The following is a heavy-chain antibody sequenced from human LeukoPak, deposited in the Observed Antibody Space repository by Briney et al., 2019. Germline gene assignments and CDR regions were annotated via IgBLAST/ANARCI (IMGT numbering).Heavy chain of an antibody. CDR3: ARDQGYSYGYYYYYMDV. V-gene: IGHV1-2*02. CDR2: INPNSGGT. Sequence: ASVKVSCKASGYTFTGYYMHWVRQAPGQGLEWMGWINPNSGGTNYAQKFQGRVTMTRDTSISTAYMELSRLRSDDTAVYYCARDQGYSYGYYYYYMDVWGKGTTVTVSS. J-gene: IGHJ6*03. D-gene: IGHD5-18*01. CDR1: GYTFTGYY.